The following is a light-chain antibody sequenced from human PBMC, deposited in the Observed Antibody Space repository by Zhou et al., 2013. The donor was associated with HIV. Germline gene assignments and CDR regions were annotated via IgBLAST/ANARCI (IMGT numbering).Light chain of an antibody. CDR1: QDIRNW. CDR3: QQTNSFPIT. V-gene: IGKV1D-12*01. CDR2: AAS. Sequence: DIQMTQSPSSVSASVEDRVTITCRASQDIRNWLAWYQQKPGRAPELLIYAASSLQSGVPSRFSGSGSGTDFTLTISSLQPEDFATYYCQQTNSFPITFGQGQRL. J-gene: IGKJ5*01.